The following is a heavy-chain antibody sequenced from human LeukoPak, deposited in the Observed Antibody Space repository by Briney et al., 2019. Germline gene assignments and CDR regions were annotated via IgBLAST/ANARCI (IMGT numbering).Heavy chain of an antibody. J-gene: IGHJ4*02. V-gene: IGHV3-64D*06. Sequence: PGGSETLFCSASGYTFSRFAMHWVRQAPGKGLEYVSTISSNGGTTDYADSGMGRFTISRDNSKNTLYLQMSSLRPEDTAVYYCVKEKGGSSWYNLGYWGKGTIVSVSS. CDR1: GYTFSRFA. CDR2: ISSNGGTT. D-gene: IGHD6-13*01. CDR3: VKEKGGSSWYNLGY.